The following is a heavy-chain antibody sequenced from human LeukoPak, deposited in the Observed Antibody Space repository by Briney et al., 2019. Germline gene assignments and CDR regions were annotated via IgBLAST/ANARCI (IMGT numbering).Heavy chain of an antibody. D-gene: IGHD3-9*01. CDR1: GGSISSYY. CDR2: IYYSGST. V-gene: IGHV4-59*08. Sequence: SETLSLTCSVSGGSISSYYWSWIRQPPGKELEWIGYIYYSGSTNYNPSLKSRVTISVDTSKNQFSLKLSSVTAADTAVYYCARRGPPFDWILNECRAFDIWGQGTMVTVSS. CDR3: ARRGPPFDWILNECRAFDI. J-gene: IGHJ3*02.